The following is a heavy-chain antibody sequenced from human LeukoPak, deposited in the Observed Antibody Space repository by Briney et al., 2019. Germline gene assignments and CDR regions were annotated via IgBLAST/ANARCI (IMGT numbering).Heavy chain of an antibody. CDR2: IKQDGSEK. Sequence: PGGSLRLSCAASGFTFSSYWMSWVRQAPGKGLEWVANIKQDGSEKYYVDSVKGRFTISRDNAKNSLYLQMNTLRAEDTAVYYCAILYSSSWYSGFFQHWGQGTLVTVSS. CDR1: GFTFSSYW. J-gene: IGHJ1*01. D-gene: IGHD6-13*01. V-gene: IGHV3-7*03. CDR3: AILYSSSWYSGFFQH.